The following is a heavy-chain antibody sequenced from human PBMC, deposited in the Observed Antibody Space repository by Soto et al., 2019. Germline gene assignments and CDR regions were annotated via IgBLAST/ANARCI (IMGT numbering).Heavy chain of an antibody. CDR2: ISYDGSNK. CDR3: ARELGSGSYSHYYGMDV. Sequence: GGSLRLSCAASGFTFSSYAMHWVRQAPGKGLEWVAVISYDGSNKYYADSVKGRFTISRDNSKNTLYLQMNSLRAEDTAVYYCARELGSGSYSHYYGMDVWGQGTTVTVSS. D-gene: IGHD3-10*01. CDR1: GFTFSSYA. V-gene: IGHV3-30-3*01. J-gene: IGHJ6*02.